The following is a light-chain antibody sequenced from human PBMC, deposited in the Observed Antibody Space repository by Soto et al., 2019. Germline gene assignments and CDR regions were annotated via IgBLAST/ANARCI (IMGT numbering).Light chain of an antibody. V-gene: IGLV1-44*01. CDR2: SNN. J-gene: IGLJ3*02. CDR1: SSNIGSNT. CDR3: QAWDDSLNGWV. Sequence: QSVLTRPPSASGTPGQRVTISCSGSSSNIGSNTVNWYQQLPGTAPKLLIYSNNQRPSGVPDLFSGTKSCPSASLAISGYESEHEADNYCQAWDDSLNGWVFGRGTKLTVL.